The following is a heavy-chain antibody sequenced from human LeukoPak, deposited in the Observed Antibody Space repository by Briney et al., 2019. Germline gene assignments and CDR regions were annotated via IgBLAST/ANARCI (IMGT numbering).Heavy chain of an antibody. D-gene: IGHD3-22*01. CDR1: GFTFSSYA. Sequence: GGSLRLSCAAAGFTFSSYAMHWVRQAPGKGLEWVAVISYDGSNKYYADPVKGRFTISRDNSKNTLDLQMNSLRTEDTAMYYCAKEGNYYDSSGYYRSYYFDYWGQGTLVTVSS. V-gene: IGHV3-30*18. CDR2: ISYDGSNK. J-gene: IGHJ4*02. CDR3: AKEGNYYDSSGYYRSYYFDY.